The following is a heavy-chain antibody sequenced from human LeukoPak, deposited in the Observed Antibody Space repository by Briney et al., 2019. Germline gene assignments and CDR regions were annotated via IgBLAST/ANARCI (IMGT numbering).Heavy chain of an antibody. D-gene: IGHD3-9*01. CDR3: GKTDIYFNPIDY. Sequence: SETLSLTCTVSGVSISTSEWWIWVRQPPGQGLEWIGEIHRDGRTRYNPSLTSRVTLSMDYSKNKFSLNERFVTAADTAISYCGKTDIYFNPIDYWGPGSLVADSS. CDR2: IHRDGRT. CDR1: GVSISTSEW. J-gene: IGHJ4*02. V-gene: IGHV4-4*02.